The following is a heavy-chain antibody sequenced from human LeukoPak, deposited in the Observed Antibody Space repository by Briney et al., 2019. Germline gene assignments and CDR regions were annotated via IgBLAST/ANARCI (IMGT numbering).Heavy chain of an antibody. CDR2: INSDGSNT. Sequence: GGSLRLSCAASGFNFRTYWMHWVRQAPGKGLVWVSRINSDGSNTTYADSVKGRFTVSRDNAMNTLYLQMHSLRAEDTALYFCARGYGADDWGKGTMVTVSS. CDR1: GFNFRTYW. J-gene: IGHJ6*04. CDR3: ARGYGADD. V-gene: IGHV3-74*01.